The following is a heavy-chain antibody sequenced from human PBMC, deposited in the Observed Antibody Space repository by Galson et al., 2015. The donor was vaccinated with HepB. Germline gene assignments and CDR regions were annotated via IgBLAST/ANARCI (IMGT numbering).Heavy chain of an antibody. V-gene: IGHV3-30*18. D-gene: IGHD3-10*01. CDR3: AKEGRSVRGGIDY. CDR2: ISYDGSNK. CDR1: GFTFSSYG. J-gene: IGHJ4*02. Sequence: SLRLSCAASGFTFSSYGMHWVRQAPGKGLEWVAVISYDGSNKYYADSVKGRFTISRDNSKNTLYLQMNSLRAEDTAVYYCAKEGRSVRGGIDYWGQGTLVTVSS.